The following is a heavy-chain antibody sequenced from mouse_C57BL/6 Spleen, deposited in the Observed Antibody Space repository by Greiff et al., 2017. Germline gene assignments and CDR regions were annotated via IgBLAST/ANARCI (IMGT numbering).Heavy chain of an antibody. D-gene: IGHD2-4*01. CDR1: GYSITSDY. CDR3: ARVRNYDYDEWYFDV. V-gene: IGHV3-8*01. CDR2: ISYSGST. J-gene: IGHJ1*03. Sequence: EVKVEESGPGLAKPSQTLSLTCSVTGYSITSDYWNWFRQFPGNKLEYMGYISYSGSTYYNPSLKSRISITRDTTKNQYYLQLNSVTTEDTATYYCARVRNYDYDEWYFDVWGTGTTVTVSS.